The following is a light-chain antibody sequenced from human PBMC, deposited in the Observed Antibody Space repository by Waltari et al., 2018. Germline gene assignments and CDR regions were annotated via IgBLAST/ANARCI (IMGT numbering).Light chain of an antibody. CDR3: QQSYSNPPWT. J-gene: IGKJ1*01. Sequence: DIQMTQSPSSLSASLGDRVTITCRASQGISNSLAWYQQKPGTAPKLLLYAASRLESGVPSRFSGSGSGTDYTLTISSLQPEDFATYYCQQSYSNPPWTFGQGTKVEIK. CDR2: AAS. CDR1: QGISNS. V-gene: IGKV1-NL1*01.